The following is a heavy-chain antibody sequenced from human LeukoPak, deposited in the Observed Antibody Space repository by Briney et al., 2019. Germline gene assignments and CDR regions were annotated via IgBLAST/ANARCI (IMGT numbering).Heavy chain of an antibody. V-gene: IGHV4-39*07. D-gene: IGHD3-22*01. CDR3: ARRKYYDSSGYRRAFDI. Sequence: SETLSLTCAVSGGSISSRSYYWGWIRQPPGKGLEWIGSIYYSGSTYYNPSLQSRVTISVDTSKNQFSLKLSSVTAADTAVYYCARRKYYDSSGYRRAFDIWGQGTMVTVSS. CDR1: GGSISSRSYY. CDR2: IYYSGST. J-gene: IGHJ3*02.